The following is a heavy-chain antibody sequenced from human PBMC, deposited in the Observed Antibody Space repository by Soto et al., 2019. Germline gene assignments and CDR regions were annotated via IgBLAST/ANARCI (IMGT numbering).Heavy chain of an antibody. Sequence: QVQLQQWGAGLLKPSETLSLTCAVYGGSFSGYYWSWIRQPPGKGLEWIGEINHSGSTNYNPSLKSRVTLSVDTSKNQFSLKLSSVTAADTAVYYCARTSGRFGELAIDYWGQGTLVTVSS. CDR2: INHSGST. V-gene: IGHV4-34*01. D-gene: IGHD3-10*01. CDR1: GGSFSGYY. J-gene: IGHJ4*02. CDR3: ARTSGRFGELAIDY.